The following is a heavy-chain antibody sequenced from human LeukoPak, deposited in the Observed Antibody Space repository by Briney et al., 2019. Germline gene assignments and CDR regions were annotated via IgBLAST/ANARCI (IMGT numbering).Heavy chain of an antibody. CDR1: GGSFSGYY. CDR2: INHSGNT. J-gene: IGHJ4*02. CDR3: ARGRHSSGWYQKRASFGY. V-gene: IGHV4-34*01. Sequence: SETLSLTCAVYGGSFSGYYWSWIRQPPGKGLEWIGEINHSGNTNYNPSLKSRVTISADTSKNQFSLKLSSVTAADTAVYYCARGRHSSGWYQKRASFGYWGQGTLVTVSS. D-gene: IGHD6-19*01.